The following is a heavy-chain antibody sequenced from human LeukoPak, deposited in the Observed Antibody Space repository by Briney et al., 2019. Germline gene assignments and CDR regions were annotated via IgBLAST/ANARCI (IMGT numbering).Heavy chain of an antibody. Sequence: GRSLRLSCAASGFTFSSYGMHWVRQAPGKGLEWVAVISYDGSNKYYADSVKGRFTISRDNSKNTLYLQMNSLRAEDTAVYYCAKDTSSTSCQYFDYWGQGTLVTVSS. D-gene: IGHD2-2*01. J-gene: IGHJ4*02. CDR3: AKDTSSTSCQYFDY. CDR2: ISYDGSNK. V-gene: IGHV3-30*18. CDR1: GFTFSSYG.